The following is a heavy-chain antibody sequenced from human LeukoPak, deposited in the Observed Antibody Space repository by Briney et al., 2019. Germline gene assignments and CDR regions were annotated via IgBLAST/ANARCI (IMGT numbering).Heavy chain of an antibody. CDR3: ALLSGWLSSAEYFQH. D-gene: IGHD6-19*01. Sequence: GASVKVSCKASGFTFSNYDINWVRQAPGQGLEWMGWLNPKSGVTGYAQKFQGRVAMTRNTSITTAYMEVSSLTSEDTAVYYCALLSGWLSSAEYFQHWGQGTLVTVSS. J-gene: IGHJ1*01. CDR2: LNPKSGVT. CDR1: GFTFSNYD. V-gene: IGHV1-8*01.